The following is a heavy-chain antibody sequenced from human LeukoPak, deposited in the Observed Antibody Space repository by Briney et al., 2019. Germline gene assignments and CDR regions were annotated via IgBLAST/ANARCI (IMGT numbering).Heavy chain of an antibody. CDR1: GFVFSTYG. D-gene: IGHD3-3*01. J-gene: IGHJ4*02. Sequence: GRSLRLSCGASGFVFSTYGMPWVRQAPGKGLEWVAVIWYDGSIKHYADSVRGRFTISRDNSRDTLYLQMNSLRAEDTAVYYCARAVGPFDFWGQGTLVTVSS. V-gene: IGHV3-33*01. CDR2: IWYDGSIK. CDR3: ARAVGPFDF.